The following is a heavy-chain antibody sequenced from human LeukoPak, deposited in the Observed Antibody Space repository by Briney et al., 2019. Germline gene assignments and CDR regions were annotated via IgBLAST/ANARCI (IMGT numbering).Heavy chain of an antibody. CDR1: GFTFSGYD. D-gene: IGHD2-8*01. CDR3: ARGTMYVSPY. V-gene: IGHV3-48*04. CDR2: TSSSSSTI. Sequence: PGGSLRLSCAASGFTFSGYDMSWVRQAPGKGLEWVSYTSSSSSTIYYADSVKSRFTISRDNAKNSLYLQMNSLRAEDTAAYYCARGTMYVSPYWGQGTLVTVSS. J-gene: IGHJ4*02.